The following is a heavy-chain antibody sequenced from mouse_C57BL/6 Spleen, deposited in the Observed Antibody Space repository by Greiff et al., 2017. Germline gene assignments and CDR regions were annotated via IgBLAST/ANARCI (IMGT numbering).Heavy chain of an antibody. CDR2: IDPETGGT. J-gene: IGHJ4*01. Sequence: LVESGAELVRPGASVTLSCKASGYTFTDYEMHWVKQTPVHGLEWIGAIDPETGGTAYNQKFKGKAILTADKSSSTAYMELRSLTSEDSAVYYCTRYDGTSIYYAMDYWGQGTSVTVSS. V-gene: IGHV1-15*01. CDR3: TRYDGTSIYYAMDY. CDR1: GYTFTDYE. D-gene: IGHD2-3*01.